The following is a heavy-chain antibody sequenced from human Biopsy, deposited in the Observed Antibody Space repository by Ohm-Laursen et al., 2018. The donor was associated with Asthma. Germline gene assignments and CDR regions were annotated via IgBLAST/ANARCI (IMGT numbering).Heavy chain of an antibody. Sequence: SLRLSCAAPGFTFSSNAMHWVRQAPGKGLEWVTVISYDGNNKYYADSVKGRFTISRDNSKNTLYLQMKSLRAEDTAVYFCAREPFHWNSGARWPDPWGLGTLVTVSS. CDR2: ISYDGNNK. J-gene: IGHJ5*02. D-gene: IGHD1-7*01. CDR1: GFTFSSNA. V-gene: IGHV3-30-3*01. CDR3: AREPFHWNSGARWPDP.